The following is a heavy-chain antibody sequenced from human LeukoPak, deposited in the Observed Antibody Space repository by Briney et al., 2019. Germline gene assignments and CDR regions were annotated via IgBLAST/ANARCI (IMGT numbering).Heavy chain of an antibody. CDR1: GFTFSSYG. Sequence: PGGSLRLSCAASGFTFSSYGMHWVRQAPGKGLEWVAVISYDGSNKYYADSVKGRFTISRDNSKNTLYLQMNSLRAEDTAVYYCARAATYSYGPGGYYYGMDVWGQGTTVTVSS. V-gene: IGHV3-30*19. D-gene: IGHD5-18*01. J-gene: IGHJ6*02. CDR2: ISYDGSNK. CDR3: ARAATYSYGPGGYYYGMDV.